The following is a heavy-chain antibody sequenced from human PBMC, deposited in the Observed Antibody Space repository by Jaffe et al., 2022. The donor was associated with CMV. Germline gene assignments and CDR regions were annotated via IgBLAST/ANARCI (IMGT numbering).Heavy chain of an antibody. CDR1: GFTFSSYG. CDR3: ARGDYGSGSLFDY. V-gene: IGHV3-33*01. J-gene: IGHJ4*02. Sequence: QVQLVESGGGVVQPGRSLRLSCAASGFTFSSYGMHWVRQAPGKGLEWVAVIWYDGSNKYYADSVKGRFTISRDNSKNTLYLQMNSLRAEDTAVYYCARGDYGSGSLFDYWGQGTLVTVSS. CDR2: IWYDGSNK. D-gene: IGHD3-10*01.